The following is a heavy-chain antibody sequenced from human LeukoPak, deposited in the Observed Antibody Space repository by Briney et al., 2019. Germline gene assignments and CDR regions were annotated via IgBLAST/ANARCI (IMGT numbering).Heavy chain of an antibody. V-gene: IGHV4-39*07. CDR1: GGSISSSSYY. CDR3: ARLFLKSWIQLWTKAPKPGSYYSDY. Sequence: SETLSLTCTVSGGSISSSSYYWGWLRQPPGTGLEWIGSIYYSGSTYYNPSLKSRVTISVDTSKNQFSLKLSSVTAADTAVYYCARLFLKSWIQLWTKAPKPGSYYSDYWGQGTLVTVSS. J-gene: IGHJ4*02. D-gene: IGHD5-18*01. CDR2: IYYSGST.